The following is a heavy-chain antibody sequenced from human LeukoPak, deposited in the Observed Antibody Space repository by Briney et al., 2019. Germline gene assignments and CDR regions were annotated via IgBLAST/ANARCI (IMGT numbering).Heavy chain of an antibody. CDR3: ARDNSVRDKAWWFNP. D-gene: IGHD3-10*01. CDR1: GGTFSSYA. V-gene: IGHV1-69*06. CDR2: VIPIFGTA. J-gene: IGHJ5*02. Sequence: ASVKVSCKASGGTFSSYAISWVRQAPGQGLEGRGGVIPIFGTANYAQKFQVRVTITADKSTSTAYMEMSSLRSDDTAVYYCARDNSVRDKAWWFNPWGQGTLVTVSS.